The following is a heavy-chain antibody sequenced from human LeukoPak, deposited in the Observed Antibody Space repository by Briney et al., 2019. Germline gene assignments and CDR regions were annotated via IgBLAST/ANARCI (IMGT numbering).Heavy chain of an antibody. Sequence: KPGGSLRLSCAASGFTFSSYSMNWVRQAPGKGLEWVSSISSSSSYIYYADSVKGRFTISRDNAKNSLYLQMNSLTAEDTAVYYCARVDFWSGHYYFDYWGQGTLVTVSS. CDR2: ISSSSSYI. J-gene: IGHJ4*02. V-gene: IGHV3-21*04. D-gene: IGHD3-3*01. CDR1: GFTFSSYS. CDR3: ARVDFWSGHYYFDY.